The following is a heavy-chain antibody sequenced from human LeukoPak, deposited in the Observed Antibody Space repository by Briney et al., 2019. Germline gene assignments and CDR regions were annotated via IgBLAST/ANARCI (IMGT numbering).Heavy chain of an antibody. V-gene: IGHV1-18*01. D-gene: IGHD3-9*01. J-gene: IGHJ3*02. CDR1: GYTFTSYG. CDR3: AGDGAPLQYYDILTGYGAYRAFDI. Sequence: ASVKVSCKASGYTFTSYGISWVRQAPGQGLEWMGWISAYNGNTNYAQKLQGRVTMTTDTSTSTAYMELRSLRSDDTAVYYCAGDGAPLQYYDILTGYGAYRAFDIWGQGTMVTVSS. CDR2: ISAYNGNT.